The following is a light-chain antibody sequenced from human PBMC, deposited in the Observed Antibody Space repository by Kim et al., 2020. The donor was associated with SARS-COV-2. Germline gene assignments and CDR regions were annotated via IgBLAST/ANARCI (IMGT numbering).Light chain of an antibody. Sequence: SYELTQPPSVSVSPGQTARITCSGDALPKQYAYWFQQKTGQAPVVLIYEDTERPSGIPERFSGSTSGTTVTLTISAVQAEDEADYYCQLADSSYTFWVFG. CDR3: QLADSSYTFWV. J-gene: IGLJ3*02. CDR2: EDT. V-gene: IGLV3-25*03. CDR1: ALPKQY.